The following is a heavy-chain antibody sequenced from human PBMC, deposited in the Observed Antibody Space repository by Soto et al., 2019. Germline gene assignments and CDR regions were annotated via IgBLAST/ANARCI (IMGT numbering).Heavy chain of an antibody. J-gene: IGHJ5*02. CDR1: GGSVSCGSYY. V-gene: IGHV4-61*01. CDR2: IYYSGST. D-gene: IGHD3-3*01. Sequence: SETLSLTCTVSGGSVSCGSYYWSWIRQPPGKGLEWIGYIYYSGSTNYNPSLKSRVTISVDTSKNQFSLKLSSVTAADTAVYYCARDQITIFGVVPPVGWFDPWGQGTLVT. CDR3: ARDQITIFGVVPPVGWFDP.